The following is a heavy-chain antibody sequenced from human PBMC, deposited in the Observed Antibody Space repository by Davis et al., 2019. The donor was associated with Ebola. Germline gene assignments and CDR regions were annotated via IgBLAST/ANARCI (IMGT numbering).Heavy chain of an antibody. D-gene: IGHD3-22*01. CDR2: ISSSSSYI. V-gene: IGHV3-21*01. J-gene: IGHJ6*04. Sequence: GESLKISCAASGFTFSSYSMNWVRQAPGKGLEWVSSISSSSSYIYYAHSVKGRFTISRDNAKNSLYLQMNSLRAEDTAVYYCARGQVGYYYDSSGYYLANYGMDVWGKGTTVTVSS. CDR1: GFTFSSYS. CDR3: ARGQVGYYYDSSGYYLANYGMDV.